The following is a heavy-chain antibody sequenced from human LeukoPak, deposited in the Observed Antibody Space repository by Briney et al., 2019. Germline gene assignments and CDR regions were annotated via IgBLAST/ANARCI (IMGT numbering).Heavy chain of an antibody. J-gene: IGHJ3*02. CDR3: ARVGWRKNAFDI. D-gene: IGHD6-19*01. CDR1: GFTFSTHD. V-gene: IGHV3-48*04. Sequence: GGSLRLSCAASGFTFSTHDLNWVRQAPGKGLEWVLFISSRSSTIYYADSVKGRFTISRDNAKNSLYLQMNSLRAEDTAVYYCARVGWRKNAFDIWGQGTMVTVSS. CDR2: ISSRSSTI.